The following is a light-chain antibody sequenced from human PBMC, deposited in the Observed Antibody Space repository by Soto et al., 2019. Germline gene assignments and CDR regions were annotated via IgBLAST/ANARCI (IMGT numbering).Light chain of an antibody. CDR3: QQYGSSPIT. CDR1: QSISTSS. J-gene: IGKJ5*01. Sequence: EIVLTQSPGTLSLSPGERPTLACRASQSISTSSLAWYRQKPGQAPRLLIYGAFNRATGIPDRLSGSKSGTNFTLTIRRMEPEDVGMYYCQQYGSSPITFGQGTRLEIK. CDR2: GAF. V-gene: IGKV3-20*01.